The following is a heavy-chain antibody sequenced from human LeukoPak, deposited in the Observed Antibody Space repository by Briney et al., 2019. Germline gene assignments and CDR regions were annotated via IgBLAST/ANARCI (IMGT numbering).Heavy chain of an antibody. D-gene: IGHD5/OR15-5a*01. Sequence: GGSLRLSCAASGFTFSSYAMSWVRQAPGKGLEWVSAISGSGGSTYYADSVKGRLTISRDNSKNTLYLQMNSLRAEGTAVYYCAEPLYDSLLTFDYWGQGTLVTVSS. CDR2: ISGSGGST. CDR1: GFTFSSYA. CDR3: AEPLYDSLLTFDY. J-gene: IGHJ4*02. V-gene: IGHV3-23*01.